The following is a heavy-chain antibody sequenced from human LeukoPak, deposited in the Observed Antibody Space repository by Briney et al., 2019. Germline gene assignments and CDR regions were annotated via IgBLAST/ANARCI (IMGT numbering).Heavy chain of an antibody. CDR3: ARPIRDILTGYYVGYFDY. V-gene: IGHV1-18*01. CDR2: ISAYNGNT. J-gene: IGHJ4*02. CDR1: GYTFTSYG. D-gene: IGHD3-9*01. Sequence: ASVKVSCKASGYTFTSYGISWVRQAPGQGGEGMGWISAYNGNTNYAQKLQGRVNMTTEKSTSTAYMEVRRLREEEEAVYYCARPIRDILTGYYVGYFDYWGQGTLVTVSS.